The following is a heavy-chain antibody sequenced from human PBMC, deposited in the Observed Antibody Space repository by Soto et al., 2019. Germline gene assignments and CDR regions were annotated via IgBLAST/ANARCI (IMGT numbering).Heavy chain of an antibody. CDR3: ARNDKSGYFNWLDP. V-gene: IGHV5-51*01. CDR1: WYRFTSYW. Sequence: PGESLKISCRTSWYRFTSYWIAWVRQMPGKGLEWMGIISPSDSDTRYSPSFQGQVTISADRSTSTVFLQWASLKASDTAVYFCARNDKSGYFNWLDPGGQGNRVTVS. J-gene: IGHJ5*02. CDR2: ISPSDSDT. D-gene: IGHD3-22*01.